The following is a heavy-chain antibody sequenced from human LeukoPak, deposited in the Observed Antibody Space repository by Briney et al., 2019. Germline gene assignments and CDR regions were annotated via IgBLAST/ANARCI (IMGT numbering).Heavy chain of an antibody. V-gene: IGHV1-69*13. CDR3: ARDEVGCSSTGCYTKLNY. CDR1: GGTFSSYA. CDR2: IIPIFSTA. D-gene: IGHD2-2*02. J-gene: IGHJ4*02. Sequence: SVKVSCKASGGTFSSYAISWVRQAPGQGLEWMGGIIPIFSTANYAQKFQGRVTITADESTSTAYMELGSLRSEDTAVYYCARDEVGCSSTGCYTKLNYWGQGTLVTVSS.